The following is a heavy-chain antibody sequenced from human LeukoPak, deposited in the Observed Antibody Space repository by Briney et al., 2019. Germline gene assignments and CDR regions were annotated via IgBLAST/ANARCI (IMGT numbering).Heavy chain of an antibody. Sequence: GGSLRLSCAASGFTVSDNYVTWVRQAPGKGLEWVSIVYNSDTTSSADSVKGRFTISRDNAENTVYLQMTSLRLEDTAVYYRASSIGGAASSNWFAAWGQGTLVTVSS. V-gene: IGHV3-53*01. CDR2: VYNSDTT. CDR1: GFTVSDNY. J-gene: IGHJ5*02. CDR3: ASSIGGAASSNWFAA. D-gene: IGHD3-22*01.